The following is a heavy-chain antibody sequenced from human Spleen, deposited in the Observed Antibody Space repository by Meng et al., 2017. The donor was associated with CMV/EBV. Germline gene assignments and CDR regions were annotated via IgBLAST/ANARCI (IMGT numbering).Heavy chain of an antibody. Sequence: QVQLQQWGPGLLKPSETLSLTGAVYGGSFSGYYWSWIRQPPGKGLEWIGEINHSGSTNYNPSLKSRVTISVDTSKNQFSLKLSSVTAADTAVYYCARGRTTDFFDYWGQGTLVTVSS. CDR1: GGSFSGYY. D-gene: IGHD1-1*01. V-gene: IGHV4-34*01. CDR2: INHSGST. CDR3: ARGRTTDFFDY. J-gene: IGHJ4*02.